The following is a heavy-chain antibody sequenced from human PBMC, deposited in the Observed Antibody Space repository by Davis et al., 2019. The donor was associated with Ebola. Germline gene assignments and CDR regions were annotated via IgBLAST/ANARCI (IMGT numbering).Heavy chain of an antibody. CDR1: GGSISSYY. Sequence: SETLSLTCTVSGGSISSYYWSWIRQPPGQGLEWIGYIYYSVSTNYNPSLKSRVTISVDTSKNQFSLKLSSVTAADTAVYYCARLGYDFWSGYYGGNWFDPWGQGTLVTVSS. CDR2: IYYSVST. J-gene: IGHJ5*02. V-gene: IGHV4-59*08. D-gene: IGHD3-3*01. CDR3: ARLGYDFWSGYYGGNWFDP.